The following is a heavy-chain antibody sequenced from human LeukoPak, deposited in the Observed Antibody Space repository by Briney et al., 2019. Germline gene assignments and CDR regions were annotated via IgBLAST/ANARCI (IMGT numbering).Heavy chain of an antibody. J-gene: IGHJ4*02. Sequence: GESLQISCKGSGYRFTNYWVGWVRPVPGKGLEWVGIIYPGDSDTRYSPSFQGHVTISADKSISTTYLQWSSLKASDTAMYYCARQPFGEGYYFDYWGQGTLVTVSS. CDR1: GYRFTNYW. CDR2: IYPGDSDT. D-gene: IGHD3-16*01. V-gene: IGHV5-51*01. CDR3: ARQPFGEGYYFDY.